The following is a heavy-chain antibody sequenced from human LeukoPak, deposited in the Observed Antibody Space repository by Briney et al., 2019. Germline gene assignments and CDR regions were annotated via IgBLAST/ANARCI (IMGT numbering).Heavy chain of an antibody. V-gene: IGHV5-51*01. Sequence: GESLKISCKGSEYSFTNYWIGWVRQMPGKGLEWMGIIYPGDSDTRYSPSFQGQVTISADKSISTACLQWSSLKTSDTAIYYCARRTDRAFWYLDYWGQGTLVTVSS. CDR3: ARRTDRAFWYLDY. CDR2: IYPGDSDT. CDR1: EYSFTNYW. J-gene: IGHJ4*02.